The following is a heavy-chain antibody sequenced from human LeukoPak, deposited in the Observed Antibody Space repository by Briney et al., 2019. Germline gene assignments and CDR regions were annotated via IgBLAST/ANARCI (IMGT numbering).Heavy chain of an antibody. CDR1: GYTFTSYG. J-gene: IGHJ6*03. Sequence: ASVKVSCKASGYTFTSYGISWVRQAPGLGLEWMGWISAYNGNTNYAQKLQGRDTMTTDTSTSTAYMELRSLRSDDTAVYYCARDRGYSYGYNYYYMYVWGKGTTVTVSS. D-gene: IGHD5-18*01. CDR2: ISAYNGNT. CDR3: ARDRGYSYGYNYYYMYV. V-gene: IGHV1-18*01.